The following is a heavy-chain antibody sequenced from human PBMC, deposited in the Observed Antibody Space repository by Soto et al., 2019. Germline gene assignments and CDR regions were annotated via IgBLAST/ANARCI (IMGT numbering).Heavy chain of an antibody. J-gene: IGHJ5*01. V-gene: IGHV4-31*11. CDR3: ARDIMDRAGGGTKMFAS. D-gene: IGHD2-15*01. CDR2: IYYSGST. Sequence: SETLSLTCAVSGGSISSGGYYWSWIRQHPGKGLEWIGYIYYSGSTYYNPSLKSRVTISVDTSKNQFSLKLSSVTAADTAVYSCARDIMDRAGGGTKMFASCGQGTLVTVSS. CDR1: GGSISSGGYY.